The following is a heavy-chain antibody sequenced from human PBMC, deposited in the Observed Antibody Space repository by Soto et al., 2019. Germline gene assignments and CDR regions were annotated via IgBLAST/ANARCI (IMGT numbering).Heavy chain of an antibody. Sequence: QVQLQESGPRLVKPSQTLSLTCTVSGGSISSAGYYWSWIRQHPGKGLEWIGYIYYRGSTNYNPYLKGRVTMSGGTSRNQVSLRLSSVTAADTAMYYCARGEGGSHPLTYFDNWGQGILVTVSS. J-gene: IGHJ4*02. V-gene: IGHV4-31*03. D-gene: IGHD1-26*01. CDR3: ARGEGGSHPLTYFDN. CDR1: GGSISSAGYY. CDR2: IYYRGST.